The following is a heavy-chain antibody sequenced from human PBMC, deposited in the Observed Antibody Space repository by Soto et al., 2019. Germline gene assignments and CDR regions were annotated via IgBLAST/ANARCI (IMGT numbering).Heavy chain of an antibody. CDR2: IYHSGST. J-gene: IGHJ6*02. D-gene: IGHD2-2*01. V-gene: IGHV4-4*02. Sequence: ASETLSLTCAVYGGSISSNKWWSWVRQPPGKGLEWIGEIYHSGSTNYNPSLKSRVTISLDKSKNQFSLKLTSVTAADSAVYYCARDDHIVVVPTSLGAMDVWGQGTTVTVSS. CDR1: GGSISSNKW. CDR3: ARDDHIVVVPTSLGAMDV.